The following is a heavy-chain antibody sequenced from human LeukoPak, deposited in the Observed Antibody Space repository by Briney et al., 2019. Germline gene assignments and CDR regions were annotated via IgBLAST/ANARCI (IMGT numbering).Heavy chain of an antibody. J-gene: IGHJ4*02. Sequence: SETLSLTCTVSGGSISSGGYYWSWIRQHLGKGLEWIGYIYYSGSTYYNPSLKSRVTISVDTSKNQFSLKLSSVTAADTAVYYCARVVVAAEYYFDYWGQGTLVTVSS. V-gene: IGHV4-31*03. CDR1: GGSISSGGYY. CDR3: ARVVVAAEYYFDY. CDR2: IYYSGST. D-gene: IGHD2-15*01.